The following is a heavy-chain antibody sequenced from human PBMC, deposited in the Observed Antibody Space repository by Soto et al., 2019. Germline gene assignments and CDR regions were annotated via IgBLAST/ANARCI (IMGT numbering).Heavy chain of an antibody. J-gene: IGHJ3*01. V-gene: IGHV3-21*04. Sequence: GGSLRLSCVASGPTFSTYGMNWIRQTPGKGLEWVSSITSSGSYIHYADSVQGRFTVSRDNAKNSMYLQMNSLRAEDTAVYYCARDRDGHDAFDVWGQGTMVTVSS. D-gene: IGHD3-10*01. CDR1: GPTFSTYG. CDR2: ITSSGSYI. CDR3: ARDRDGHDAFDV.